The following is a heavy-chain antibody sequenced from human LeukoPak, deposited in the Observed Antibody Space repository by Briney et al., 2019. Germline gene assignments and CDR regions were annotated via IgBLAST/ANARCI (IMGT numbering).Heavy chain of an antibody. Sequence: GASVKVSCKASGYTFTNYDMHWVRQASGQGLEWMGIINPSDGSTTYAHKLQGRVTMTRDTSTSTVYMELSSLRSEDTAVYYCARVLSGSYDYWGQGTLVTVSS. D-gene: IGHD1-26*01. J-gene: IGHJ4*02. CDR1: GYTFTNYD. CDR2: INPSDGST. CDR3: ARVLSGSYDY. V-gene: IGHV1-46*04.